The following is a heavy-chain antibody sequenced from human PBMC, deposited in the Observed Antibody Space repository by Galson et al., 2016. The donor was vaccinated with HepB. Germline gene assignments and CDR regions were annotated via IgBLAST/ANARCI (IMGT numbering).Heavy chain of an antibody. V-gene: IGHV3-9*01. Sequence: AMHWVRQAPGKGLEWISGISWNSHHIDYADSVVGRFTISRDNAKNSLFLQMNSLRTEDTALYYCTKGRVPTTKPPSDYWGQGTLVTVSS. J-gene: IGHJ4*02. D-gene: IGHD5-12*01. CDR3: TKGRVPTTKPPSDY. CDR2: ISWNSHHI. CDR1: A.